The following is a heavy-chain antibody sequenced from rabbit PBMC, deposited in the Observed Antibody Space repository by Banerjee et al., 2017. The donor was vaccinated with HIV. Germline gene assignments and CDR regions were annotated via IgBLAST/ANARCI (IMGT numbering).Heavy chain of an antibody. CDR3: ARRVGSNSFGL. D-gene: IGHD4-2*01. CDR2: INAADDSKI. CDR1: GFSFNDNYW. J-gene: IGHJ4*01. Sequence: QSLEESGGDLVKPGGSLTLTCTASGFSFNDNYWICWVRQAPVTGLEWIACINAADDSKIWYASWAKGRFTISKASSTTVTLQMTRLTAAATANYFGARRVGSNSFGLWGPGTLVTVS. V-gene: IGHV1S40*01.